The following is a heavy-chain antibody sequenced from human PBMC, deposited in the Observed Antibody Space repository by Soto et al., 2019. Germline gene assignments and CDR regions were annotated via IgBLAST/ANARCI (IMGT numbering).Heavy chain of an antibody. J-gene: IGHJ2*01. CDR2: IYSGGST. Sequence: EVQLVESGGGLIQPGGSLRLSCAASGFTVSSNYMSWVRQAPGKGLEWVSVIYSGGSTYYADSVKGRFTISRDNSKNTRYLQMNSLRAEDTAVYYCAREYGGNSYWYFDLWCRGTLVTVSS. CDR1: GFTVSSNY. D-gene: IGHD2-21*02. V-gene: IGHV3-53*01. CDR3: AREYGGNSYWYFDL.